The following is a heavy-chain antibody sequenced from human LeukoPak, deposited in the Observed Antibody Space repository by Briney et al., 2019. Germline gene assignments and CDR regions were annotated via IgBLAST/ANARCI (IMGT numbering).Heavy chain of an antibody. V-gene: IGHV4-34*01. J-gene: IGHJ4*02. CDR2: INHSGST. CDR1: GGSFSGYY. D-gene: IGHD1-26*01. CDR3: ARLVFRIVGATPYYFDY. Sequence: SETLSFTCAVYGGSFSGYYWSWIRQPPGKGLEWIGEINHSGSTNYNPSLKSRVTISVDTSKNQFSLKLSSVTAADTAVYYCARLVFRIVGATPYYFDYWGQGTLVTVSS.